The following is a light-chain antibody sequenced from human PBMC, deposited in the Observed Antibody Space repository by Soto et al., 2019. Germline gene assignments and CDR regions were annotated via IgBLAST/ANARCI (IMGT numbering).Light chain of an antibody. J-gene: IGLJ1*01. V-gene: IGLV2-23*01. CDR3: CSYAGSSTPYV. Sequence: QSVLTQPASVSGSPGQSITISSTGTSSDVGSYNLVSWYQQHPGKAPKLMIYEGSKRPSGASNRFSGSKSGNTASLTISGLQAEDEADYYCCSYAGSSTPYVFGTGTKVTVL. CDR2: EGS. CDR1: SSDVGSYNL.